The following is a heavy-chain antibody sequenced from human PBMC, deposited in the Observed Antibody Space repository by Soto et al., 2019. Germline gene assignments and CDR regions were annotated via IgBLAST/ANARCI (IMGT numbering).Heavy chain of an antibody. D-gene: IGHD6-19*01. J-gene: IGHJ5*02. CDR2: ISAYNGNT. CDR1: GYTFTSYG. V-gene: IGHV1-18*01. Sequence: ASVKVSCKASGYTFTSYGISWVRQAPGQGLEWMGWISAYNGNTNCAQKLQGRVTMTTDTSTSTAYMELRSLRSDDTAVYYCARVLPFLVAGSSISTWFDPWGQGTLVTVSS. CDR3: ARVLPFLVAGSSISTWFDP.